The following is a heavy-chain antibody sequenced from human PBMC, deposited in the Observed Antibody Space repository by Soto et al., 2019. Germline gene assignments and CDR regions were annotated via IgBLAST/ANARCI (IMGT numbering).Heavy chain of an antibody. CDR1: GFNFDDYA. D-gene: IGHD3-22*01. J-gene: IGHJ4*02. Sequence: LRLSCAASGFNFDDYAMYWVRQRPGKGLEWVSSISWNSDNIDYADSVRGRFTISRDNAKNSLYLRMNSLRTEDTAVYYCTTYYDRSGYLFWGQGTLVTVSS. CDR2: ISWNSDNI. CDR3: TTYYDRSGYLF. V-gene: IGHV3-9*01.